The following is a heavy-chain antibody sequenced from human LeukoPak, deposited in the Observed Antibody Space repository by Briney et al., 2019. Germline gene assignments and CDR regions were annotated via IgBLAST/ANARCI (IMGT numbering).Heavy chain of an antibody. CDR3: GRVGGRSKAAKGDAFDI. CDR1: GFTFSSYS. J-gene: IGHJ3*02. V-gene: IGHV3-21*01. CDR2: ISSGSTYM. D-gene: IGHD6-6*01. Sequence: GGSLRLSCAASGFTFSSYSMNWVRQAPGKGLEWVSSISSGSTYMYYADSVKGRFTISRDNTQNSMYLQMNSLRAEDTAVYYCGRVGGRSKAAKGDAFDIWGQGTMVTVSS.